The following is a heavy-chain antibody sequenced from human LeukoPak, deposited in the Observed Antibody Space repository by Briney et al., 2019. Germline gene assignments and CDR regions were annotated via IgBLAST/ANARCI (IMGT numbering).Heavy chain of an antibody. CDR2: IRYDGSNT. D-gene: IGHD6-19*01. V-gene: IGHV3-30*02. J-gene: IGHJ4*02. CDR3: ARDAVN. CDR1: GFTFSSYG. Sequence: TGGSLRLSCAASGFTFSSYGMHWVRQAPGKGLEWVAFIRYDGSNTYYADSVRGRFTISRDNVKNTLYLQMNSLTAEDTAVYYCARDAVNWGQGTLVTVSS.